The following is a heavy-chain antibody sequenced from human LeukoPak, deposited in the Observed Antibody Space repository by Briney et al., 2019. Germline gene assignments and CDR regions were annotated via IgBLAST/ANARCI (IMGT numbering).Heavy chain of an antibody. V-gene: IGHV3-48*01. CDR3: ARVRGSYHFDY. D-gene: IGHD1-26*01. J-gene: IGHJ4*02. CDR2: ITTSSSAI. Sequence: PGGSLRLSCAASGFTFSDYSMNWVRQAPGKGLEWVSYITTSSSAIYYADSVKGRSTISRDNAKNSLYLQMNSLRAEDTAVYYCARVRGSYHFDYWGQGTLVTVSS. CDR1: GFTFSDYS.